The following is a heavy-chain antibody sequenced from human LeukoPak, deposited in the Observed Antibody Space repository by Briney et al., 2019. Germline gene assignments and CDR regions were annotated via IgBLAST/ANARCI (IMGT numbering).Heavy chain of an antibody. CDR2: INHSGST. J-gene: IGHJ4*02. CDR1: RLTFSTYA. V-gene: IGHV4-34*01. Sequence: PGGSLRLSCAASRLTFSTYAMSWIRQPPGKGLEWIGEINHSGSTNYNPSLKSRVTISVDTSKNQFSLELSSVTAADTAVYYCARTWYSSGRRPYDYWGQGTLVTVSS. CDR3: ARTWYSSGRRPYDY. D-gene: IGHD6-19*01.